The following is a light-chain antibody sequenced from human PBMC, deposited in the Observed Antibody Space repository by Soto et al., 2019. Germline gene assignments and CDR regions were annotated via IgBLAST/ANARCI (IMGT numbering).Light chain of an antibody. V-gene: IGKV3-11*01. CDR2: DAS. CDR3: QQRSNWPFSWT. CDR1: QSVSTY. J-gene: IGKJ1*01. Sequence: EIVLTQSPATLPLSPGERATLSCRASQSVSTYLAWYQQKPGQAPRLLIYDASNRATGIPARFSGSGSGTDFTLTISSLEPEDFAVYYCQQRSNWPFSWTFGQGTKVEIK.